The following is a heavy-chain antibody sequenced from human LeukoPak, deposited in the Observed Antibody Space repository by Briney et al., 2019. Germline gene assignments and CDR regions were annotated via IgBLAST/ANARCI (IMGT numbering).Heavy chain of an antibody. CDR1: GFTFSSYE. Sequence: GGSLRLSCAASGFTFSSYEMNWVRQAPGKGLEWVSYISSSGSTIYYADSVKGRFTISRDNAKNSLYLQMNSLRAEDTAVYYCARDLVATPFDYWGQGTLVTVSS. D-gene: IGHD5-12*01. V-gene: IGHV3-48*03. CDR3: ARDLVATPFDY. J-gene: IGHJ4*02. CDR2: ISSSGSTI.